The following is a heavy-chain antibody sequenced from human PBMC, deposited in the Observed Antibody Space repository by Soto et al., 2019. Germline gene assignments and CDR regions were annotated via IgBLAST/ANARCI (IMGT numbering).Heavy chain of an antibody. V-gene: IGHV3-23*01. CDR3: SSMDIVVVPAAIGYNWFDP. Sequence: GGSLRLSCAGFGFTFSTYSMNWVRQAPGKGLEWVSGIYGNGGGTFYADYVKGRFTISRDNSKNTLYLQMNSLRAEDTAVYYCSSMDIVVVPAAIGYNWFDPWGQGTLVTVSS. D-gene: IGHD2-2*03. CDR2: IYGNGGGT. CDR1: GFTFSTYS. J-gene: IGHJ5*02.